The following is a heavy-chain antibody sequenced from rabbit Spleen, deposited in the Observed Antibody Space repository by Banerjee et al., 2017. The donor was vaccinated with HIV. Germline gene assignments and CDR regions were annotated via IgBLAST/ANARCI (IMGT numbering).Heavy chain of an antibody. CDR3: ARDTATSFSSYGMDL. J-gene: IGHJ6*01. D-gene: IGHD1-1*01. CDR2: VDVGSSGFT. CDR1: GFSFSDSRY. V-gene: IGHV1S40*01. Sequence: QSLEESGGDLVQPGASLTLTCTASGFSFSDSRYMCWVRQAPGKGLEWIGCVDVGSSGFTYFANWAKGRFTISKTSSTTVTLKMTSLTAADTATYFCARDTATSFSSYGMDLWGQGTLVTVS.